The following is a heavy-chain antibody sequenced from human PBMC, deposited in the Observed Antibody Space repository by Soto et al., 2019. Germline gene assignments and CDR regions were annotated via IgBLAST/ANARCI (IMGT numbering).Heavy chain of an antibody. CDR2: IYYSGST. CDR3: ARMRVGATTDMGDFDY. V-gene: IGHV4-59*08. D-gene: IGHD1-26*01. CDR1: GGSISSYY. Sequence: PSETLSLTCTVSGGSISSYYWSWIRQPPGKGLEWIGYIYYSGSTNYNPSLKSRVTISVDTSKNQFSLKLSSVTAADTAVYYCARMRVGATTDMGDFDYWGQGTLVTVSS. J-gene: IGHJ4*02.